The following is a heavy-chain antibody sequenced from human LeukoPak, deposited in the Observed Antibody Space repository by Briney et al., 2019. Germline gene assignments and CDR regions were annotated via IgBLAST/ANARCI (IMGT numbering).Heavy chain of an antibody. CDR1: GFTFDDYA. D-gene: IGHD1-1*01. J-gene: IGHJ4*02. CDR2: IYSGGST. CDR3: ARGAEFDWNQFDY. Sequence: PGGSLRLSCAASGFTFDDYAMHWVRQAPGKGLEWVSVIYSGGSTYYADSVKGRFTISRDNSKNTLYLQMNSLRAEDTAVYYCARGAEFDWNQFDYWGQGTLVTVSS. V-gene: IGHV3-53*01.